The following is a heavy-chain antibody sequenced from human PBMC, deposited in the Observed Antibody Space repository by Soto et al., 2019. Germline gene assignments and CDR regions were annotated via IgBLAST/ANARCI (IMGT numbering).Heavy chain of an antibody. J-gene: IGHJ4*02. Sequence: EVQLLESGGGLVQPGGSLRLSCAASGFTFSSYAMSWVRQAPGKGLEWVSAISGSGGSTYYADSVKGRFTISRDNSKNTLYLQMNSLRAEDTAVYYCAKDEDTIVGVVIKFAYWGQGTLVTVSS. V-gene: IGHV3-23*01. CDR2: ISGSGGST. CDR3: AKDEDTIVGVVIKFAY. D-gene: IGHD3-3*01. CDR1: GFTFSSYA.